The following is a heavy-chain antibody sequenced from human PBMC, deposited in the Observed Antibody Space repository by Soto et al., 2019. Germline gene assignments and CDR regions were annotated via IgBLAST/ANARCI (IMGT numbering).Heavy chain of an antibody. D-gene: IGHD6-25*01. CDR3: ARRPPHPQLVADWFDP. Sequence: SETLSLTCAVSGGSIASSDWWNWVRQTPEKGLEWIGEIFHEGNIIYNPSLKSRVTISVDTSKNQFSLKLSSVTAADTAVYYCARRPPHPQLVADWFDPWGQGTLVTVSS. J-gene: IGHJ5*02. CDR2: IFHEGNI. V-gene: IGHV4-4*02. CDR1: GGSIASSDW.